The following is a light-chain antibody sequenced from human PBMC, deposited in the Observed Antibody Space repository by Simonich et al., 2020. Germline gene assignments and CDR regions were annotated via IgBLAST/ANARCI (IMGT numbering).Light chain of an antibody. CDR1: TSDVGVYNY. J-gene: IGLJ3*02. Sequence: QSALTQPRSVSGSPGQSVTISCTGTTSDVGVYNYVSWYQQHPGKAPKLMISDVSKRPSGVPVLFSGSKSGNTASLTISGLQAEDEADYYCCSYAGSYTLVFGGGTKLTVL. CDR2: DVS. CDR3: CSYAGSYTLV. V-gene: IGLV2-11*01.